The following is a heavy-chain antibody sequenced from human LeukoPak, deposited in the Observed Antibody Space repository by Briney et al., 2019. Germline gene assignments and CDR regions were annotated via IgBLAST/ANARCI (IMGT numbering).Heavy chain of an antibody. CDR3: AREWPYCSGGSCYFDY. J-gene: IGHJ4*02. D-gene: IGHD2-15*01. V-gene: IGHV3-48*03. Sequence: GGSLRLSCAASGFTFSSYVMNWVRQAPGKGLEWVSYISSSGSTIYYADSVKGRFTISRDNAKNSLYLQMNSLRAEDTAVYYCAREWPYCSGGSCYFDYWGQGTLVTVSS. CDR2: ISSSGSTI. CDR1: GFTFSSYV.